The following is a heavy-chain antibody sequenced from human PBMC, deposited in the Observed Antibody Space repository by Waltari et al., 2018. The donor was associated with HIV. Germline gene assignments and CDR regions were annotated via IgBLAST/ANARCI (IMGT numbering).Heavy chain of an antibody. CDR1: GYTFASYD. V-gene: IGHV1-8*01. CDR3: ARARSGWYAPHMDV. CDR2: MNPNSGTT. J-gene: IGHJ6*02. Sequence: QVHLVQSGAEVKRPGASVKVSCKTSGYTFASYDVHWVRQATGQGLEWMGCMNPNSGTTGYALRFHGRVTMTRNTSISTAYMELSSLRSGDTAVYYCARARSGWYAPHMDVWGQGTPVTVSS. D-gene: IGHD6-19*01.